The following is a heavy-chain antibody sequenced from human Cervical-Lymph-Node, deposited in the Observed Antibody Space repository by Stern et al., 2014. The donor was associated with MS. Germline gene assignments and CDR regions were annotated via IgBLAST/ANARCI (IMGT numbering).Heavy chain of an antibody. CDR3: ARSQPFYY. CDR2: INTKTGNP. CDR1: GSTFTASS. D-gene: IGHD6-13*01. Sequence: VQLVESGSELKQPGASVTVACRVSGSTFTASSISWVRQAPGRGLEWMGWINTKTGNPTYALDFTGRFVFSLDTSVSTAFLQISSLKADDTAVYYCARSQPFYYWGQGTLVTVSP. V-gene: IGHV7-4-1*02. J-gene: IGHJ4*02.